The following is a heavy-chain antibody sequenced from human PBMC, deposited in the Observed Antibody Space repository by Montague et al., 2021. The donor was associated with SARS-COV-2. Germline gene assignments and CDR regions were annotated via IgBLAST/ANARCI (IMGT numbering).Heavy chain of an antibody. V-gene: IGHV3-11*01. Sequence: SLRLSCAASGFTLSDYCMSWIRQAPGKGLEWLSYISNTGLDIKYGDSVKGRFTVSRDIAKNTLYLQMDSLRAEDTAVYYCARVLLGVSHGDYWGQGTLVTVSS. J-gene: IGHJ4*02. CDR3: ARVLLGVSHGDY. D-gene: IGHD3-10*01. CDR1: GFTLSDYC. CDR2: ISNTGLDI.